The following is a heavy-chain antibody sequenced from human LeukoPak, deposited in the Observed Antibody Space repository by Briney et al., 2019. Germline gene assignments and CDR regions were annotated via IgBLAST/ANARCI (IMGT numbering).Heavy chain of an antibody. V-gene: IGHV3-21*01. CDR2: ISSSSYI. CDR1: GFTFSSYS. Sequence: GSLRLSCAASGFTFSSYSMNWVRQAPGKGLEWVSSISSSSYIYYADSVKGRFTISRDNAKNSLYLQMNSLRAEDTAVYYCARVHYYDSSGPVDYWGQGTLVTVSS. CDR3: ARVHYYDSSGPVDY. D-gene: IGHD3-22*01. J-gene: IGHJ4*02.